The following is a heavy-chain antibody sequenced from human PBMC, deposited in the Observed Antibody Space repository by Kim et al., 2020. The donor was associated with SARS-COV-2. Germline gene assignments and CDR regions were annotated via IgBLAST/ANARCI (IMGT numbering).Heavy chain of an antibody. J-gene: IGHJ6*02. V-gene: IGHV4-39*01. CDR2: IYYTGRT. CDR1: GGSVSNSSYY. Sequence: SETLSLTCTVSGGSVSNSSYYWAWIRQPPGKGLEWIGTIYYTGRTYYNQSIKSRVTISVDTPKNQFSLNLSAVTAADTAVYYCARLYHYDSSGYYAHYYYYGIDVWGQGTTVTVSS. CDR3: ARLYHYDSSGYYAHYYYYGIDV. D-gene: IGHD3-22*01.